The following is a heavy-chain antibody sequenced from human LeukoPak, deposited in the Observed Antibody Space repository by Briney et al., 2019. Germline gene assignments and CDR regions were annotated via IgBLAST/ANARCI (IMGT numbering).Heavy chain of an antibody. CDR1: GDSISSYY. CDR2: IYYSGST. J-gene: IGHJ4*02. CDR3: ARVGYDILTGVDY. D-gene: IGHD3-9*01. V-gene: IGHV4-59*01. Sequence: SETLSLTCTVSGDSISSYYWSWIRQPPGKGLEWIGYIYYSGSTNYNPSLKSRVTISVDTSKNQFSLKLSSVTAADTAVYYCARVGYDILTGVDYWGQGTLVTVSS.